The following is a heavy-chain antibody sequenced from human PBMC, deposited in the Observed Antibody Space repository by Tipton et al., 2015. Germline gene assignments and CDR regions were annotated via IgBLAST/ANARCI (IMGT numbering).Heavy chain of an antibody. CDR3: ARVKVATMLYYFDY. CDR2: IHHGGTT. V-gene: IGHV4-4*02. Sequence: TLSLTCAVSGDSIISSSWWSWVRQPPGKGLEWIGEIHHGGTTNYNPSLKSRVTISVDKSKNQFSLKLTSVTAADTAVYYCARVKVATMLYYFDYWGQGTLVTVSS. J-gene: IGHJ4*02. CDR1: GDSIISSSW. D-gene: IGHD5-12*01.